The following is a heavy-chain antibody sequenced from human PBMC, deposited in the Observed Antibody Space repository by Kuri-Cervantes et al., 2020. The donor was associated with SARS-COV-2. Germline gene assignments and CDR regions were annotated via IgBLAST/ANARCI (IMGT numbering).Heavy chain of an antibody. CDR2: IRYDGSNK. D-gene: IGHD2-2*02. J-gene: IGHJ6*03. CDR3: AKGHCNSTSCYSYYYYYMDV. V-gene: IGHV3-30*02. Sequence: GSPLKISCAASGFTFSSYAMSWVRQAPGKGLEWVAFIRYDGSNKYYADSVKGRFTISRDNSKNSLYLQMNSLRAEDTALYYCAKGHCNSTSCYSYYYYYMDVWGKGTTVTVSS. CDR1: GFTFSSYA.